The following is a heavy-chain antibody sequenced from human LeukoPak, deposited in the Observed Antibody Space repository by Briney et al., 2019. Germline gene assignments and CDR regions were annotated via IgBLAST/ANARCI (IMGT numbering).Heavy chain of an antibody. Sequence: GGSLRLSCAASGFTFSSYSMNWVRQAPGKGLEWVSSISSSSSYIYYADSVKGRFTISRDNAKNSLCLQMNSLRAEDTAVYYCASLGVPGIAVAGGYYYGMDVWGQGTTVTVSS. CDR1: GFTFSSYS. V-gene: IGHV3-21*01. CDR2: ISSSSSYI. J-gene: IGHJ6*02. CDR3: ASLGVPGIAVAGGYYYGMDV. D-gene: IGHD6-19*01.